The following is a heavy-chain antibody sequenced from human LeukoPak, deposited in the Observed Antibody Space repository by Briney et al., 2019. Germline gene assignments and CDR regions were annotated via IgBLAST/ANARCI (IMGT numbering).Heavy chain of an antibody. CDR2: ISSSSSTI. J-gene: IGHJ4*02. Sequence: PGGSLRLSCAASGFTFSSYSMNWVRQAPGKGLEWVSYISSSSSTIYYADSVKGRFTISRDNAKNSLYLQMNSLRAEDTAVYYCARHIPRFYSYYYDSSGYSNHFDYWGQGTLVTVSS. V-gene: IGHV3-48*01. CDR1: GFTFSSYS. CDR3: ARHIPRFYSYYYDSSGYSNHFDY. D-gene: IGHD3-22*01.